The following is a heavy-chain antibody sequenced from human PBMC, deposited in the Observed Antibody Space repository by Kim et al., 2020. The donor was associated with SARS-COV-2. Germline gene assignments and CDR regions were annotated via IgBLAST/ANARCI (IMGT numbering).Heavy chain of an antibody. V-gene: IGHV3-48*03. Sequence: GGSLRLSCAASGFTFSSYEMNWVRQAPGKGLEWVSYISSSGSTIYYADSVKGRFTISRDNAKNSLYLQMNSLRAEDTAVYYCARDLRRSSWGYYYYGMDVWGQGTTVTVSS. CDR3: ARDLRRSSWGYYYYGMDV. J-gene: IGHJ6*02. CDR2: ISSSGSTI. CDR1: GFTFSSYE. D-gene: IGHD6-13*01.